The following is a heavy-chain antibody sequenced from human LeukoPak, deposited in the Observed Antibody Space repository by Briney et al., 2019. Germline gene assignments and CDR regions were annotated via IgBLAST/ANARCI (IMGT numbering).Heavy chain of an antibody. V-gene: IGHV5-51*01. CDR1: GFTFSTYW. D-gene: IGHD2-21*02. Sequence: GESLKISCQGSGFTFSTYWIGWVRQMPGKGLEWMGIIYAGDSDTRQSPPFQGQVSISVDRSISTAYLQWSSLKASDTAMYYCARLAPYCDGDSYFGGYYSDFWGPGTLVTVSP. CDR3: ARLAPYCDGDSYFGGYYSDF. CDR2: IYAGDSDT. J-gene: IGHJ4*02.